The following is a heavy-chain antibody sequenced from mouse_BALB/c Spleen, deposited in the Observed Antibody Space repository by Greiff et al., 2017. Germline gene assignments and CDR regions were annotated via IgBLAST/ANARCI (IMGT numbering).Heavy chain of an antibody. CDR1: GYAFTSYN. CDR3: ARWGYYGSSSPFDY. CDR2: IDPYNGGT. V-gene: IGHV1S135*01. J-gene: IGHJ2*01. Sequence: VQLQQSGPELVKPGASVKVSCKASGYAFTSYNMYWVKQSHGKSLEWIGYIDPYNGGTSYNQKFKGKATLTVDKSSSTAYMHLNSLTSEDSAVYYCARWGYYGSSSPFDYWGQGTTLTVSS. D-gene: IGHD1-1*01.